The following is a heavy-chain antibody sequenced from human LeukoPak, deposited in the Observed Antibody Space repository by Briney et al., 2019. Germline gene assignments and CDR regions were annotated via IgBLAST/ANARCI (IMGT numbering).Heavy chain of an antibody. J-gene: IGHJ5*02. CDR2: IYYSGST. D-gene: IGHD3-9*01. CDR1: GVSISSYY. Sequence: SETLSLTCTVSGVSISSYYWSWIRQPPGKGLEWIGYIYYSGSTNYNPSLKSRVTISVDTSKNQFSLKLSSVTAADTAVYYCARGWVNDILTGYYSVAFDPWGQGTLVTVSS. V-gene: IGHV4-59*01. CDR3: ARGWVNDILTGYYSVAFDP.